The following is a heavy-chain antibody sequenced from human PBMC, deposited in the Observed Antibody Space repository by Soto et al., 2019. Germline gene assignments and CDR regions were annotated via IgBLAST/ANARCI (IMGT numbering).Heavy chain of an antibody. J-gene: IGHJ4*02. Sequence: QVQLQESGPGLVKPSQTLPLTCTVSGGSISSGGYYWSWIRQHPGKGLEWIGSIYYSGSTFSNPSLESRLAFSVDTSKNQFSLKVNSVTAADTAVYYCARAVSTHFDFWGQGTLVTVSS. CDR2: IYYSGST. CDR3: ARAVSTHFDF. CDR1: GGSISSGGYY. D-gene: IGHD6-13*01. V-gene: IGHV4-31*03.